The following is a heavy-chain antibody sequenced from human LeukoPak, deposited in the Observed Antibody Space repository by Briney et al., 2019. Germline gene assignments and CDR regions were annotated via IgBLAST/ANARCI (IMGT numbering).Heavy chain of an antibody. CDR2: IRFDGSST. V-gene: IGHV3-74*01. CDR1: GFTFSNDW. J-gene: IGHJ6*02. CDR3: ARPLVPVYYYYGMDV. D-gene: IGHD6-13*01. Sequence: GGSLRLSCAASGFTFSNDWMHWVRQAPGKGLVWVSRIRFDGSSTNYADFVKGRFTISRDNAKNTLYLQMNSLRAEDTAVYYCARPLVPVYYYYGMDVWGQGTTVTVSS.